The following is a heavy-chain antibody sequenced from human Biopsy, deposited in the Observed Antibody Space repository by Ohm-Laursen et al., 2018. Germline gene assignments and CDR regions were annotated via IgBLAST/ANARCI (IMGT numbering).Heavy chain of an antibody. J-gene: IGHJ5*02. CDR3: ARGGGYNWNNGWFDP. CDR2: IIGIFRTA. Sequence: TWVRQAPGQGLEWMGGIIGIFRTAHYAQKFQGRVTITADEFMSTAYMELSSLRSEDTAVYYCARGGGYNWNNGWFDPWGQGTLVTVSS. D-gene: IGHD1/OR15-1a*01. V-gene: IGHV1-69*01.